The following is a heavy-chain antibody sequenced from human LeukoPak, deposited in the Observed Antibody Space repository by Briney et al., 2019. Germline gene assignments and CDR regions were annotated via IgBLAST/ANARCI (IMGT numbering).Heavy chain of an antibody. J-gene: IGHJ4*02. V-gene: IGHV3-64D*06. CDR3: ARKTSCFDY. CDR2: ISTNGVYT. D-gene: IGHD2-2*01. Sequence: GGSLRLSCSASGFTFSSYALHWVRQAPGKGLDYVSAISTNGVYTYYADSVKGRFTISRDNSKNTLYLQMSSLRTEDTAVYYCARKTSCFDYWGRGTLVTVSS. CDR1: GFTFSSYA.